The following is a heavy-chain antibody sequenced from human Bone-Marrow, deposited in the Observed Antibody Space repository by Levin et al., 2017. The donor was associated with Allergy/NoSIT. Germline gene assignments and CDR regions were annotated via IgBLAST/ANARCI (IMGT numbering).Heavy chain of an antibody. J-gene: IGHJ4*02. Sequence: GESLKISCAASGFTFRRYSMHWVRQAPGKGLEWVAIISYDGSNRNYADSVKGRFAISRDNSKNTVFLQMNSLREEDTAVYYCAKQGEDYDSSGFFPYFFDYWGQGTLVTVSS. CDR2: ISYDGSNR. CDR3: AKQGEDYDSSGFFPYFFDY. V-gene: IGHV3-30*18. CDR1: GFTFRRYS. D-gene: IGHD3-22*01.